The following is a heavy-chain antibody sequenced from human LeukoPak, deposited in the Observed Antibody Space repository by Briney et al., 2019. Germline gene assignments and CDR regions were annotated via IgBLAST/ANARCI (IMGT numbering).Heavy chain of an antibody. Sequence: GGSLRLSCAASGFTFSSYSMMWVRQAPGKGLEWVSYISSSSTTIHYADSVKGRFTISRDNAKNSVYLQMNSLRAEDTAVYYCARHLSGVTGYTYGRGIDYWGQGTLVTVS. V-gene: IGHV3-48*01. D-gene: IGHD5-18*01. CDR1: GFTFSSYS. J-gene: IGHJ4*02. CDR2: ISSSSTTI. CDR3: ARHLSGVTGYTYGRGIDY.